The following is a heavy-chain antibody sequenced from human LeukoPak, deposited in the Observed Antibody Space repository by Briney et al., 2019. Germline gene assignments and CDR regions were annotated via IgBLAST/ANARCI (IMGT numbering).Heavy chain of an antibody. CDR2: IIPIFGTA. CDR1: GGTFSSYA. Sequence: GASVKVSCKASGGTFSSYAISWVRQAPGQGLEWMGGIIPIFGTANYAQKFQGRVTITTDESTSTAYMELSSLRSEDTAVYYCAIHSDIAVGEYFQHWGQGTLVTVSS. J-gene: IGHJ1*01. V-gene: IGHV1-69*05. D-gene: IGHD2-2*01. CDR3: AIHSDIAVGEYFQH.